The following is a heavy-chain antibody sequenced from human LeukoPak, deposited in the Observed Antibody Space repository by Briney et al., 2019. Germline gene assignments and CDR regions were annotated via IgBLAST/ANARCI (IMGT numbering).Heavy chain of an antibody. J-gene: IGHJ4*02. CDR1: GLNFDVYA. Sequence: PGRSLRLSCVASGLNFDVYAMYGVRQAPGKGLEWVSHINWNSGNIGYADSVKGRFIISRDNAKNSLYLQMNSLRPEDTGLYYCAKGGRVQFNFDFWGQGTRVTVSS. D-gene: IGHD1-1*01. CDR2: INWNSGNI. V-gene: IGHV3-9*01. CDR3: AKGGRVQFNFDF.